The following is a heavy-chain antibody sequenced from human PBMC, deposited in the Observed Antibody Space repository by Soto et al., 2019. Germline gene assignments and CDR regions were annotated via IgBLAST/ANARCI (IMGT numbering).Heavy chain of an antibody. CDR2: IWYDGSNK. CDR1: GFTFSSYG. D-gene: IGHD2-8*01. CDR3: ARGVYCTNGVCYNYYMDV. J-gene: IGHJ6*03. Sequence: GGSLRLSCAASGFTFSSYGMHWVRQAPGKGLEWVAVIWYDGSNKYYADSVKGRFTISRDNSKNTLYLQMNSLRAEDTAVYYCARGVYCTNGVCYNYYMDVWGKGTTVTVSS. V-gene: IGHV3-33*01.